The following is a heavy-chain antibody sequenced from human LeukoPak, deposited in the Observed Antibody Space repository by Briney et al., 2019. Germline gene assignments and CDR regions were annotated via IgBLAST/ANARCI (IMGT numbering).Heavy chain of an antibody. CDR1: GFTFDDYA. D-gene: IGHD3-10*01. V-gene: IGHV3-9*01. Sequence: GGSPRLSCVASGFTFDDYAMHWVRQAPGKGLEWVSGISWNTGSIGYADSVKGRFTISRDNAKNSLYLQMNGLRAEDTAVYYCAKEPSLLWFGELLLYFDYWGQGTLVTVSS. CDR3: AKEPSLLWFGELLLYFDY. J-gene: IGHJ4*02. CDR2: ISWNTGSI.